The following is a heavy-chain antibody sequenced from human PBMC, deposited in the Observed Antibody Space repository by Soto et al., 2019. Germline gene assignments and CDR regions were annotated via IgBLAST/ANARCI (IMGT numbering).Heavy chain of an antibody. CDR1: GFTFSSYA. CDR3: ARDGACSSTSCYTNYYYGMDV. CDR2: ISYDGSNK. V-gene: IGHV3-30-3*01. D-gene: IGHD2-2*02. J-gene: IGHJ6*02. Sequence: PGGSLRLSCAASGFTFSSYAMRWVRQAPGKGLEWVAVISYDGSNKYYADSVKGRFTISRDNSKNTLYLQMNSLRAEDTAVYYCARDGACSSTSCYTNYYYGMDVWGQGTTVTVSS.